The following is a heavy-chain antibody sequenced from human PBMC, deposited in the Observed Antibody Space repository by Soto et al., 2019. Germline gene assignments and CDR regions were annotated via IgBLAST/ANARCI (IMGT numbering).Heavy chain of an antibody. J-gene: IGHJ6*04. D-gene: IGHD2-15*01. CDR2: IAYDGSNK. V-gene: IGHV3-30-3*01. CDR1: GFTFRSYA. Sequence: QVQLVESGGGVVQPVRSLRLSCAASGFTFRSYAMHWVSQAPGKGLECVAVIAYDGSNKFYRDYVKGRFTISRDNYKNRLYLQINSLRYEDTAVYYCARSDREDIAVVIGARQGEYGVDVWGKETKGNLSS. CDR3: ARSDREDIAVVIGARQGEYGVDV.